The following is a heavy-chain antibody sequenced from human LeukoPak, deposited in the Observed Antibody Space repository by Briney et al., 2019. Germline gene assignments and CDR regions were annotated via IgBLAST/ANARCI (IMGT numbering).Heavy chain of an antibody. CDR3: ARDLYSGSYYGSL. J-gene: IGHJ4*02. D-gene: IGHD1-26*01. Sequence: GRSLRLSCAASGFTFSSYAMHWVRQAPGKGLERGAVISYDGSNKYYADSVKGRFTISRDNSKNTLYLQMNSLRAEDTAVYYCARDLYSGSYYGSLWGQGTLVTVSS. CDR2: ISYDGSNK. V-gene: IGHV3-30*04. CDR1: GFTFSSYA.